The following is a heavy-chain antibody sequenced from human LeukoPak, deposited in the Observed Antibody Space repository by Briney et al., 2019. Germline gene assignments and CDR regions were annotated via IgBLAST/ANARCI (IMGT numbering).Heavy chain of an antibody. V-gene: IGHV3-21*01. CDR1: GFTFSSYW. CDR3: ARDPRKIITMVRGVIGHFDL. J-gene: IGHJ2*01. Sequence: GGSLRLSCAASGFTFSSYWMSWVRQAPGKGLEWVSSISSSSSYIYYADSVKGRFTISRDNAKNSLYLQMNSLRAEDTAVYYCARDPRKIITMVRGVIGHFDLWGRGTLVTVSS. CDR2: ISSSSSYI. D-gene: IGHD3-10*01.